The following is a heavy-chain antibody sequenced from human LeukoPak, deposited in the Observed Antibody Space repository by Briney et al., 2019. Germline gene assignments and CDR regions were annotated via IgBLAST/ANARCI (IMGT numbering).Heavy chain of an antibody. D-gene: IGHD3-22*01. CDR2: ISSSGSTI. Sequence: GGSLRLSCAASGFTFSSYEMNWVRQAPRKGLEWVSYISSSGSTIYYADSVKGRFTISRDNAKNSLYLQMNSLRAEDTAVYYCARVNFDSSGYYYFDYWGQGTLVTVSS. CDR1: GFTFSSYE. CDR3: ARVNFDSSGYYYFDY. V-gene: IGHV3-48*03. J-gene: IGHJ4*02.